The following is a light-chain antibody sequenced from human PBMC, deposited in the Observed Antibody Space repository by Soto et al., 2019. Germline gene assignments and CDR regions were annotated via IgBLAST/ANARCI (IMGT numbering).Light chain of an antibody. CDR3: CSYAGSTTYV. Sequence: QSVLTQPASVSGSPRQSITISCTGTSSDVGSYDLVSWYQQHPGKAPKLIIYDVSKRPSGVSSRFSGSKSGNTASLTISGLQAEDEADYYCCSYAGSTTYVFGTGTKVPS. CDR2: DVS. V-gene: IGLV2-23*02. J-gene: IGLJ1*01. CDR1: SSDVGSYDL.